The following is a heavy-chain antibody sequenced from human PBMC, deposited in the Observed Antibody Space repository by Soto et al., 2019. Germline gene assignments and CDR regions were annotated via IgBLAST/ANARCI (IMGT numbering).Heavy chain of an antibody. V-gene: IGHV3-30*18. CDR1: GFTFSSYG. Sequence: SLRLSCAASGFTFSSYGMHWVRQAPGKGLEWVAVISYDGSNKYYADSVKGRFTISRDNSKNTLYLQMNSLRAEDTAVYYCAKTYYYDSSGYYPGAFDIWGQGTMVTVSS. J-gene: IGHJ3*02. CDR2: ISYDGSNK. CDR3: AKTYYYDSSGYYPGAFDI. D-gene: IGHD3-22*01.